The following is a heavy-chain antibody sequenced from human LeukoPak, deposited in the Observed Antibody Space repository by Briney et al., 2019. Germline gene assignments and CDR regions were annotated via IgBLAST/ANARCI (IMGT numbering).Heavy chain of an antibody. D-gene: IGHD3-22*01. J-gene: IGHJ3*02. V-gene: IGHV1-2*02. Sequence: VASVKVSCTASGYTFTGYYMHWVRQAPGQGLEWMGWINPNSGGTNYAQKFQGRVTMTRDTSISTAYMELSRLRSDDTAVYYCAREGANYYDSSGYYGAFDIWGQGTMVTVSS. CDR3: AREGANYYDSSGYYGAFDI. CDR2: INPNSGGT. CDR1: GYTFTGYY.